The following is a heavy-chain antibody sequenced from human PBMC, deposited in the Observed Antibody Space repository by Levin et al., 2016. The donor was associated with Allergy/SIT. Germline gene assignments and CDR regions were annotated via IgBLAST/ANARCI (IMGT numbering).Heavy chain of an antibody. J-gene: IGHJ4*02. V-gene: IGHV3-23*01. CDR2: ISGSGGST. Sequence: GGSLRLSCAASGFTFSSYAMSWVRQAPGKGLEWVSAISGSGGSTYYADSVKGRFTISRDNSKNTLYLQMNSLRAEDTAVYYCAKDESAMIVVVITINYWGQGTLVTVSS. D-gene: IGHD3-22*01. CDR1: GFTFSSYA. CDR3: AKDESAMIVVVITINY.